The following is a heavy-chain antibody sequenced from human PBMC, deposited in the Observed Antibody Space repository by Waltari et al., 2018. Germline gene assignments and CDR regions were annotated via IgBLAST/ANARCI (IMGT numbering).Heavy chain of an antibody. D-gene: IGHD3-10*01. V-gene: IGHV4-59*11. J-gene: IGHJ4*02. CDR2: IYYSGST. CDR1: GGSISSHY. Sequence: QVQLQESGPGLVKPSETLSLTCTVSGGSISSHYWSWIRQPPGKGLEWIGYIYYSGSTNYTPSLKSRVTISVDTSKNQFALKLSSVTAVDTAVYYCARGSYYNDYWGQGTLVTVSS. CDR3: ARGSYYNDY.